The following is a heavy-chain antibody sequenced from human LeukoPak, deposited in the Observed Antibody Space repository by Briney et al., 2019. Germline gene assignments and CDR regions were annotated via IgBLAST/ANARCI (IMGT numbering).Heavy chain of an antibody. Sequence: GGSLRLSCAASGFTFSSYAMSWVRQAPGKGLEWVSTISNSDYSTYYADSVKGRFTISRANSENTLYLQMNDLRAEDTAVYYCAKATGYLLWGQGTLVTVSS. J-gene: IGHJ4*02. CDR2: ISNSDYST. V-gene: IGHV3-23*01. CDR3: AKATGYLL. D-gene: IGHD1-14*01. CDR1: GFTFSSYA.